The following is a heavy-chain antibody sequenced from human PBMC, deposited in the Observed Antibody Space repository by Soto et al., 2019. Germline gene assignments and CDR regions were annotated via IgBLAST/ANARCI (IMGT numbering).Heavy chain of an antibody. V-gene: IGHV4-59*07. CDR2: VYYTGSN. Sequence: PSCTLSLGCRLSGDCMSSSDVALLRQSTEKGVEWLVYVYYTGSNNYSPSLRSRVSISVDTSKNEFSLRLSSVTAADTAVYFCAGSVGVPGAHIDFWGHGTPDTV. CDR1: GDCMSSSD. CDR3: AGSVGVPGAHIDF. D-gene: IGHD2-2*01. J-gene: IGHJ4*01.